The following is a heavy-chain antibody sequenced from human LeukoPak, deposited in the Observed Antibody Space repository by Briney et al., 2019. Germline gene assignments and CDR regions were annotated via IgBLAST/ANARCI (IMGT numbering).Heavy chain of an antibody. Sequence: ASVKVSCKTSGYDFTDYGITWVRQAPGQGLEWMGWMRPYNGDTFYARRLQGRVTLTTDSSTNTAYMELRSLRAVDTAVYYCARGGTNYFDNWGQRTLVTVSS. CDR1: GYDFTDYG. V-gene: IGHV1-18*01. CDR2: MRPYNGDT. CDR3: ARGGTNYFDN. J-gene: IGHJ4*02. D-gene: IGHD3-16*01.